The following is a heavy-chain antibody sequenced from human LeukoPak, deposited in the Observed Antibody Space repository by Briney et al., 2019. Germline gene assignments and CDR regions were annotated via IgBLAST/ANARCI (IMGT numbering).Heavy chain of an antibody. CDR1: GFTFSSYW. Sequence: GGSLRLSCAASGFTFSSYWMSWVRQAPGKGLEWVANINQDGSEKNYGESVKGRFIISRDNAKTSFYLQMNSLRAEDTAVYYCARSLWPEDYWGQGTLVTVSS. D-gene: IGHD5-18*01. J-gene: IGHJ4*02. V-gene: IGHV3-7*01. CDR2: INQDGSEK. CDR3: ARSLWPEDY.